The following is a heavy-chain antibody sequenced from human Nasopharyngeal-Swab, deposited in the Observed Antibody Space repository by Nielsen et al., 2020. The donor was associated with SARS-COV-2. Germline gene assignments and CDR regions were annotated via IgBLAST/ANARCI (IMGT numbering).Heavy chain of an antibody. D-gene: IGHD2-2*01. J-gene: IGHJ4*02. CDR3: ARGPGGSTRVES. Sequence: GGSLRLSCAASGFTVSSNYLSWVRQAPGKGLEWVSVIYSGGSTNYADSVKGRFTISRDSSNNTLHLQMNSLRAEDTAVYYCARGPGGSTRVESWGQGTLVTVSS. V-gene: IGHV3-53*01. CDR2: IYSGGST. CDR1: GFTVSSNY.